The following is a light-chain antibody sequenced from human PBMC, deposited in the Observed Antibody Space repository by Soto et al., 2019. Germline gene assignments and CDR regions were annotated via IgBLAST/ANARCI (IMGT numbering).Light chain of an antibody. CDR2: EVS. CDR3: SSYTTTNTYV. CDR1: SSDVGAYNY. V-gene: IGLV2-14*01. Sequence: QSFLTQPASVSGSPGQSITISCTGTSSDVGAYNYVSWYQQQPGKAPKLIIYEVSNRPSGVSHRFSGSKSGNTASLTISGLQAEDEADYYCSSYTTTNTYVFGTGTKVSVL. J-gene: IGLJ1*01.